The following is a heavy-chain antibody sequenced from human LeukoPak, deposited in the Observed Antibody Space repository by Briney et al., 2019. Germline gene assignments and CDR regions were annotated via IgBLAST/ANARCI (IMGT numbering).Heavy chain of an antibody. Sequence: GGSLRLSCAASGFFFSPYAMNWVRQAPGRGLEWVSYISSTYDIYYSDSVRGRFTISRDNAKNSLYLQMNSLRDEDTAVYYCARDVKGSSGWSGHWGQGTLVTVSS. CDR2: ISSTYDI. D-gene: IGHD6-19*01. CDR1: GFFFSPYA. CDR3: ARDVKGSSGWSGH. V-gene: IGHV3-48*02. J-gene: IGHJ4*02.